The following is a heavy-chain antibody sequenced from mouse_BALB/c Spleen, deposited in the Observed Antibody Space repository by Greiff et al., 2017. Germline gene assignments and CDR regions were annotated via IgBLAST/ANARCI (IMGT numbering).Heavy chain of an antibody. D-gene: IGHD1-1*01. V-gene: IGHV5-17*02. CDR1: GFTFSSFG. J-gene: IGHJ2*01. Sequence: EVKVVESGGGLVQPGGSRKLSCAASGFTFSSFGMHWVRQAPEKGLEWVAYISSGSSTIYYADTVKGRFTISRDNPKNTLFLQMTSLRSEDTAMYYCARDGDITTVVATPDYWGQGTTLTVSS. CDR3: ARDGDITTVVATPDY. CDR2: ISSGSSTI.